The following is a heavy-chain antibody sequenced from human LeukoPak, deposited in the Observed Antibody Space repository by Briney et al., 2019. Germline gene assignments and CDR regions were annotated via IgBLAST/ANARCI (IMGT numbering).Heavy chain of an antibody. CDR1: GGSFNDYY. Sequence: SETLSLTCAVYGGSFNDYYWSWIRQPPGKGLEWIGEINRGGSTNYSPSLKSRVTISVDTSKNQFSLKLSSVTAADTAVYYCARRAGHGYDDYWGQGTLVTVSS. V-gene: IGHV4-34*01. D-gene: IGHD5-18*01. CDR3: ARRAGHGYDDY. J-gene: IGHJ4*02. CDR2: INRGGST.